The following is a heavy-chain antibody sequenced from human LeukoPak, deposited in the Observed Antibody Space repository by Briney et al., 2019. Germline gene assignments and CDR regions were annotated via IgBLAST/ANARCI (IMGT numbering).Heavy chain of an antibody. CDR1: GGSISSGGYY. V-gene: IGHV4-31*03. Sequence: SETLSLTCTVSGGSISSGGYYWSWIRQHPGKGLEWIGYIYYSGSTYYNPSLKSRVTISVDTSKNQFSLKLSSVTAADTAVYYCARVGGSSYYYDMDVWGQGTTVTVSS. CDR2: IYYSGST. CDR3: ARVGGSSYYYDMDV. J-gene: IGHJ6*02.